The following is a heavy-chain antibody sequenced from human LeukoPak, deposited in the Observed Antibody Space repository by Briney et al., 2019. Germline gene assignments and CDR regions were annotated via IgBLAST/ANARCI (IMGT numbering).Heavy chain of an antibody. CDR3: AREDFWSGYYFDY. Sequence: PGGSLRLSCAASGFTVSSNYMSWVRQAPGKGLEWVSVIYSGGSTYYADSVKGRFTISRDNSKNTLYLQMNSLRAEDTAAYYCAREDFWSGYYFDYWGQGTLVTVSS. D-gene: IGHD3-3*01. CDR2: IYSGGST. J-gene: IGHJ4*02. V-gene: IGHV3-53*01. CDR1: GFTVSSNY.